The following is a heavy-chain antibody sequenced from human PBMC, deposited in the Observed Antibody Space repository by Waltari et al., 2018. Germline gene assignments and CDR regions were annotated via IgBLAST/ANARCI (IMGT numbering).Heavy chain of an antibody. V-gene: IGHV1-69*01. CDR2: ISPIFGTA. CDR3: ARAPQTPIRDGYKHYYDMDV. J-gene: IGHJ6*02. D-gene: IGHD5-12*01. CDR1: GGTFSSYA. Sequence: QVQLVQSGAEVKKPGSSVKVSCKASGGTFSSYAISWVRPAPGPGLGWMGGISPIFGTANYAQKCQGRVTITADESTSTAYMEMSSLRSEDTAVYYCARAPQTPIRDGYKHYYDMDVWGQGTTVTVSS.